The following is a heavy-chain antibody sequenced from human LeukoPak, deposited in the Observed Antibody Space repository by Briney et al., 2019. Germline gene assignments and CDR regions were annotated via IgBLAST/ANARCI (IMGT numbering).Heavy chain of an antibody. V-gene: IGHV1-18*01. Sequence: ASVKVSCKASGYTFTSYGISWVRQAPGQGLEWMGWISAYNGNTNYAQKLQGRVTMTTDTSTSTAYMELRSLRSDDTAVYYCARGSIYDFWSGYYHVDYWGQGTLVTVSS. J-gene: IGHJ4*02. CDR1: GYTFTSYG. D-gene: IGHD3-3*01. CDR2: ISAYNGNT. CDR3: ARGSIYDFWSGYYHVDY.